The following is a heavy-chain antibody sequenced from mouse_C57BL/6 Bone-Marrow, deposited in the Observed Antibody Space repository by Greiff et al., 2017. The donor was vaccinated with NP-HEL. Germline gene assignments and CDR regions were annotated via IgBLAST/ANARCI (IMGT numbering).Heavy chain of an antibody. J-gene: IGHJ4*01. V-gene: IGHV14-3*01. CDR1: GFNIKNTY. Sequence: VQLKESVAELVRPGASVKLSCTASGFNIKNTYMHWVKQRPEQGLEWIGRLDPANGNTKYAPKFQGKATITADTSSNTAYLQLSSLTSEDTAIYYCARRGACYSNDRDAMDYWGQGTSVTVSS. CDR3: ARRGACYSNDRDAMDY. D-gene: IGHD2-5*01. CDR2: LDPANGNT.